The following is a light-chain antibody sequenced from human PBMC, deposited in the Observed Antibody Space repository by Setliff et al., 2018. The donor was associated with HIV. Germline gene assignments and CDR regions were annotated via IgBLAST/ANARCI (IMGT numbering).Light chain of an antibody. CDR1: SSDIGTYDR. CDR3: KSYLSTNSYV. V-gene: IGLV2-14*03. CDR2: DVI. Sequence: QSVLTQPAPVSGTPGQSITISCTGSSSDIGTYDRVSWYQQRPDGGPRLIIYDVIHRPSGVPHRFSGSKSGNTASLTISGLQTEDEADYYCKSYLSTNSYVFGTGTKVTVL. J-gene: IGLJ1*01.